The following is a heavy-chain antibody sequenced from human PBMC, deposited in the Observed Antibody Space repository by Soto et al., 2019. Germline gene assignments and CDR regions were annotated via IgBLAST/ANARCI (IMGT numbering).Heavy chain of an antibody. V-gene: IGHV3-53*01. D-gene: IGHD3-22*01. Sequence: PGGSLRLSCAASGFTVSSNYMSWVRQAPGKGLEWVSVIYSGGSTYYADSVKGRFAISRDNSKNTLYLQMNSLRAEDTAVYYCARGGSSGYGGFLGMNWFDPWGQGTLVTVSS. CDR3: ARGGSSGYGGFLGMNWFDP. CDR2: IYSGGST. CDR1: GFTVSSNY. J-gene: IGHJ5*02.